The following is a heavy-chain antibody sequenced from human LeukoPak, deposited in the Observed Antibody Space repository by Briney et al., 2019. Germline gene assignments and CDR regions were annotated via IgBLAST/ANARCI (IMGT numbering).Heavy chain of an antibody. J-gene: IGHJ5*02. D-gene: IGHD6-19*01. CDR2: IYYSGST. CDR1: GGSISSSSYY. Sequence: KPSETLSLTCTVSGGSISSSSYYWGWIRQPPGKGLEWIGSIYYSGSTYYNPSLKSRVTISVDTSKDQFSLKLSSVTAADTAVYYCARLGGSSGWYLSGENWFDPWGQGTLVTVSS. CDR3: ARLGGSSGWYLSGENWFDP. V-gene: IGHV4-39*01.